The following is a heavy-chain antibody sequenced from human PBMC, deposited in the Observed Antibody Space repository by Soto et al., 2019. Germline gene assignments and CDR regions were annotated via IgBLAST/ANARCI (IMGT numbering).Heavy chain of an antibody. CDR3: ARRSSSWSFDY. V-gene: IGHV3-23*01. Sequence: EVQLLESRGGLVQPGGSLRLSCAASGFTFSSYAMNWVRQAPGKGLEWVSVISGSGGSTYYADSVKGRFTISRDNSKNTLYLQMTSLRAEDTAVYYCARRSSSWSFDYWGQGTLVTVSS. J-gene: IGHJ4*02. CDR1: GFTFSSYA. CDR2: ISGSGGST. D-gene: IGHD6-13*01.